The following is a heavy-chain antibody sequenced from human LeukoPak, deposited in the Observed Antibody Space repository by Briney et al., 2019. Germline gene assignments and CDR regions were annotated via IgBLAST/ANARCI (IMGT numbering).Heavy chain of an antibody. D-gene: IGHD2/OR15-2a*01. J-gene: IGHJ6*03. CDR3: ARQYRDYSYYMDV. V-gene: IGHV4-59*01. Sequence: TSETLSLTCTVSGGSISSYYWSWIRQPPGKGLEWIGYIYYSCRTNYNPSLKSRVTISVDTSKNQFSLKLSSVTAADTAVYYCARQYRDYSYYMDVWGKGTTVTVSS. CDR1: GGSISSYY. CDR2: IYYSCRT.